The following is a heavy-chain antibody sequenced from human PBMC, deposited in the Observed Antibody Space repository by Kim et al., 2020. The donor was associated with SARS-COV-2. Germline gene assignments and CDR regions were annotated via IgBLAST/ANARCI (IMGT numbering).Heavy chain of an antibody. CDR2: IGTAGDT. CDR3: ARGVLAGGALYYGMDV. CDR1: GFTFSSYD. Sequence: GGSLRLSCAASGFTFSSYDMHWVRQATGKGLEWVSAIGTAGDTYYPGSVKGRFTISRENAKNSLYLQMNSLRAGDTAVYYCARGVLAGGALYYGMDVWGQGTTVTVSS. D-gene: IGHD3-16*01. J-gene: IGHJ6*02. V-gene: IGHV3-13*01.